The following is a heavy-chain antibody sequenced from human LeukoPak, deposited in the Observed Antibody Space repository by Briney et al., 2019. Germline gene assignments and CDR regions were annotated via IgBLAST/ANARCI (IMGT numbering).Heavy chain of an antibody. CDR2: IYSGGST. CDR3: ARVGYDILTGTFDY. Sequence: GGSLRLSCAASGFTVSSNYMSWVRQAPGKGLEWVSVIYSGGSTYYADSVKGRLTISRDNFKNTLYLQMNSLRAEDTAVYYCARVGYDILTGTFDYWGQGTLVTVSS. CDR1: GFTVSSNY. D-gene: IGHD3-9*01. V-gene: IGHV3-53*01. J-gene: IGHJ4*02.